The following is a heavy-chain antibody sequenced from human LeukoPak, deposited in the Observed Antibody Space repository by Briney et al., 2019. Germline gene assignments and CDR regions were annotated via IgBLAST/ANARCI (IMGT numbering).Heavy chain of an antibody. CDR2: ISSSSSTI. CDR3: ARVVYDSSPMSVYYYYYGMDV. J-gene: IGHJ6*02. Sequence: GGSLRLSCAASGFTFSSYSMNWVRQAPGKGLEWVSYISSSSSTIYYAASVKGRFTISRDNAKNSLYLQMNSLRAEDTAVYYCARVVYDSSPMSVYYYYYGMDVWGQGTTVTVSS. D-gene: IGHD3-22*01. V-gene: IGHV3-48*04. CDR1: GFTFSSYS.